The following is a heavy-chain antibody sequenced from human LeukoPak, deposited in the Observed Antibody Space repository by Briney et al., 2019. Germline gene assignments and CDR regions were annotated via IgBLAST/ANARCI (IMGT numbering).Heavy chain of an antibody. CDR1: GFTFSTYG. CDR2: ISSSRSTI. CDR3: ARAMYYYDSSGGLGAFDI. Sequence: GGSLRLSCAASGFTFSTYGMSRVRQAPGKGLEWLSYISSSRSTIYYGDSVKGRFTISRDNAKKSLYLQMNSLRDEDTALYYCARAMYYYDSSGGLGAFDIWGQGTMVTVSS. D-gene: IGHD3-22*01. V-gene: IGHV3-48*02. J-gene: IGHJ3*02.